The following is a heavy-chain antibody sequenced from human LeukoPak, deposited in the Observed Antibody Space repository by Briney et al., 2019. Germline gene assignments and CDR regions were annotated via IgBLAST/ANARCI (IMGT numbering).Heavy chain of an antibody. CDR2: ISYDGSNK. Sequence: PGGSLRLSCAASGLTFSSFAMHWVRQAPGKGLEWVAVISYDGSNKYYADSVKGRFTISGDKSKNTQYLQMNSLRPEDTAVYYCARGPGPIAGAKNAFDIWGQGTMVTVSS. J-gene: IGHJ3*02. V-gene: IGHV3-30*01. CDR1: GLTFSSFA. D-gene: IGHD1-26*01. CDR3: ARGPGPIAGAKNAFDI.